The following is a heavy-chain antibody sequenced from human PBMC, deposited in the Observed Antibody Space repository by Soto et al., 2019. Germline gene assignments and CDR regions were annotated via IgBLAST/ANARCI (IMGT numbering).Heavy chain of an antibody. CDR3: ARDDTRAGYDY. D-gene: IGHD5-18*01. Sequence: QVQLQESGPGLVKPSQTLSLTCTVSGGSITTGGYYWSWIRQHPGKGLEWIGYIYYSGSTSYNPSLKSRITMSVDPSKNPFSLKLNSVTAADTAVYYCARDDTRAGYDYWGQGTLVTVSS. CDR1: GGSITTGGYY. J-gene: IGHJ4*02. CDR2: IYYSGST. V-gene: IGHV4-31*03.